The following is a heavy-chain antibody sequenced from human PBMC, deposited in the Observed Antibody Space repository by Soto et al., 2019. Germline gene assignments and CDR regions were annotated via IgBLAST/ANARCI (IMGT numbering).Heavy chain of an antibody. CDR2: VDPEDGET. J-gene: IGHJ4*02. V-gene: IGHV1-24*01. Sequence: QVQLVQSGAGVKKPGASVKVSCKVSGYTLTELSMHWVRQAPGKGLEWMGGVDPEDGETIYAQKFQGRVTMTEDTSTDTAYLELSRRSSEDTVVYCWATMFIYGYGVDYWGQRTLVTVSA. CDR3: ATMFIYGYGVDY. D-gene: IGHD5-18*01. CDR1: GYTLTELS.